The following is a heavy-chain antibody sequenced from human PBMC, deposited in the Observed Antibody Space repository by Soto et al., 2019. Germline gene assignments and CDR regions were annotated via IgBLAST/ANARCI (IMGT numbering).Heavy chain of an antibody. CDR2: INHSGST. V-gene: IGHV4-34*01. CDR1: GGSFSGYY. Sequence: SETLSLTCAVYGGSFSGYYWSWIRQPPGKGLEWIGEINHSGSTNYNPSLKSRVTISVDTSKNQFSLKLSSVTAADTAVYYCALGYPNFDYWGPGTLVTVSS. CDR3: ALGYPNFDY. J-gene: IGHJ4*02.